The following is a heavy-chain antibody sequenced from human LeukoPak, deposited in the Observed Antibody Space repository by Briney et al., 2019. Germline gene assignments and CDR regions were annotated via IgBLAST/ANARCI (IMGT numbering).Heavy chain of an antibody. V-gene: IGHV3-15*01. D-gene: IGHD1-14*01. J-gene: IGHJ5*02. Sequence: GGSLRLSCAASGFTFSSYWMSWVRQAPGKGLEWVGRIRSKTAGGTIDSPAYLKGRFTISRDDSKNTLFLQMNSLKTEDTAVYYCTTDIGPREPTNWFDPWGQGTLVTVSS. CDR2: IRSKTAGGTI. CDR3: TTDIGPREPTNWFDP. CDR1: GFTFSSYW.